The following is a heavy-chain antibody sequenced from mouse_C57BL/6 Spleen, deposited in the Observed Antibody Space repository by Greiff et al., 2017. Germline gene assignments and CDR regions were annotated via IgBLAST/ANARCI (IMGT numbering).Heavy chain of an antibody. V-gene: IGHV1-18*01. D-gene: IGHD3-1*01. J-gene: IGHJ3*01. CDR1: GYAFTDYN. CDR2: INPNNGGT. CDR3: ARASGYRFAY. Sequence: VQLQQSGPELVKPGASVKIPCKASGYAFTDYNMDWVKQSHGKSLEWIGDINPNNGGTIYNQKFKGKATLTVDKSSSTAYMELRSLTSEDTAVYYCARASGYRFAYWGQGTLVTVSA.